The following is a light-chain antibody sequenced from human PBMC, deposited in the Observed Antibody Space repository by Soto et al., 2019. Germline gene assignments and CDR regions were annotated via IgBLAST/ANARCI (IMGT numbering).Light chain of an antibody. CDR2: GAI. CDR1: ESVSSGY. V-gene: IGKV3-20*01. Sequence: EIVLTQSPGTLSLSPGERVTLSCRASESVSSGYVGWYQQKPGQAPRLVIFGAIGRATGIPDRFRGSGSGTDFTLTISSLEPEDFAVYYCQQYNNWRTFGQGTKVEIK. CDR3: QQYNNWRT. J-gene: IGKJ1*01.